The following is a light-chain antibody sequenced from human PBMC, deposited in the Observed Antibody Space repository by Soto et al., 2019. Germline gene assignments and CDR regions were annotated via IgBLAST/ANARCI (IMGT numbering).Light chain of an antibody. CDR3: QQRSNWPYHT. Sequence: EIVLTQSPDTLSLSPGERATLSCRASQSVSGYLGWYQQKPGQAPRLLIYDASNRAYGVPARFRGSGSGTNFTLTIASLEPDDFAVYYCQQRSNWPYHTFGGGTRVEI. CDR1: QSVSGY. J-gene: IGKJ4*01. CDR2: DAS. V-gene: IGKV3-11*01.